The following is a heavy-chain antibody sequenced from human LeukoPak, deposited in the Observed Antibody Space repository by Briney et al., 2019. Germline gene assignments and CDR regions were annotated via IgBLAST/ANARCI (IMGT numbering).Heavy chain of an antibody. Sequence: ASVKVSCKASGYTFTGYYMHWVRQAPGQGLEWMGIINPSAGSTNYAQKFQGRVTMTRDTSTSTVYMELSSLRSEDTAVYYCTRGPHPGDNFYYFDYWGQGTLVTVSS. CDR1: GYTFTGYY. CDR2: INPSAGST. D-gene: IGHD4/OR15-4a*01. CDR3: TRGPHPGDNFYYFDY. V-gene: IGHV1-46*01. J-gene: IGHJ4*02.